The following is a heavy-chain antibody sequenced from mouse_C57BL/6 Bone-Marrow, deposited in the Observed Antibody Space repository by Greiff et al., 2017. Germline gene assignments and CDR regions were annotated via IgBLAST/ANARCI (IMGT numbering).Heavy chain of an antibody. J-gene: IGHJ3*01. V-gene: IGHV1-64*01. CDR1: GYTFTSYW. CDR2: IHPNSGST. CDR3: ARSNWVPAWFAY. Sequence: QVQLQQPGAELVKPGASVTLSCKASGYTFTSYWMHWVKQRPGQGLEWIGMIHPNSGSTNYNEKFKSKAKLTVDKSSSTAYMQLSSLTSEDSAVYYCARSNWVPAWFAYWGQGTLVTVSA. D-gene: IGHD4-1*02.